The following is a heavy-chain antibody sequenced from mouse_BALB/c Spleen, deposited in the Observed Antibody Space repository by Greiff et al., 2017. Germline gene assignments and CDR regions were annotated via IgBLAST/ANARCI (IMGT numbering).Heavy chain of an antibody. CDR2: INSNGGST. CDR1: GFTFSSYG. D-gene: IGHD2-14*01. V-gene: IGHV5-6-3*01. J-gene: IGHJ2*01. Sequence: EVMLVESGGGLVQPGGSLKLSCAASGFTFSSYGMSWVRQTPDKRLELVATINSNGGSTYYPDSVKGRFTISRDNAKNTLYLQMSSLKSEDTAMYYCARVGDRFYFDYWGQGTTLTVSS. CDR3: ARVGDRFYFDY.